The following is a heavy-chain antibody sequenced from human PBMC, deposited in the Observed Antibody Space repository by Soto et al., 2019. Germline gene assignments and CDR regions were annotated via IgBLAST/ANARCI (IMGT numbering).Heavy chain of an antibody. CDR1: GDSVSSNSAA. J-gene: IGHJ5*02. CDR2: TYYRSKWYN. D-gene: IGHD6-19*01. CDR3: ARAIGQWLANWFDP. V-gene: IGHV6-1*01. Sequence: SQTLSLPCAISGDSVSSNSAAWNWIRQSPSRGLEWLGRTYYRSKWYNDYAVSVKSRITINPDTSKNQFSLQLNSVTPEDTAVYYCARAIGQWLANWFDPWGQGTLVTVSS.